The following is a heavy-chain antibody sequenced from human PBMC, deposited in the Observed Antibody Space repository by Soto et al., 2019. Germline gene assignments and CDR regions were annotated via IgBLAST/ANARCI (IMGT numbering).Heavy chain of an antibody. CDR2: ISSSGNSI. Sequence: QEQLVESGGGVVKPGGSLRLSCTASGFSFSDYYMSWIRQAPGKGLECIAYISSSGNSIYYVDSVKGRFTVSRDNAKNSLYLHMNSLTAEDTAMYYCVRDDDYGGTNNWFDPWGQGTLVTVSS. D-gene: IGHD4-17*01. CDR1: GFSFSDYY. CDR3: VRDDDYGGTNNWFDP. V-gene: IGHV3-11*01. J-gene: IGHJ5*02.